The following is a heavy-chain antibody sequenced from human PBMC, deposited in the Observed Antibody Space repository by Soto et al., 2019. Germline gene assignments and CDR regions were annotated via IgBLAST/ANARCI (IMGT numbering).Heavy chain of an antibody. D-gene: IGHD6-13*01. V-gene: IGHV1-18*01. CDR2: ISAYNGNT. J-gene: IGHJ6*02. CDR1: GYTFTSYG. CDR3: AREAGEPAAGPGMDV. Sequence: ASVKVSCKASGYTFTSYGISWVRQAPGQGLEWMGWISAYNGNTNYAQKLQGRVTMTTDTSTSTAYMELRSLRSDYTSVYYCAREAGEPAAGPGMDVRAQGTTVTVSS.